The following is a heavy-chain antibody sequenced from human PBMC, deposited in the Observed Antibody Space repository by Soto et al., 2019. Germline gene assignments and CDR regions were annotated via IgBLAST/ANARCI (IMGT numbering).Heavy chain of an antibody. Sequence: GGSLRLSCTASGFNFSRFWTHWVRQVPGRGLVWVSHINSDGSRTSYADSVKGRFTISRDNAKNTLYLQMNSLRAEDTAVYYCARDLSSCSSARCYSFYYGVDVWGQGTTVTVSS. D-gene: IGHD2-2*01. V-gene: IGHV3-74*01. CDR2: INSDGSRT. CDR1: GFNFSRFW. J-gene: IGHJ6*02. CDR3: ARDLSSCSSARCYSFYYGVDV.